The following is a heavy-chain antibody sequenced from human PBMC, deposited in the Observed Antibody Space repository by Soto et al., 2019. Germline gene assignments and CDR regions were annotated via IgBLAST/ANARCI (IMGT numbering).Heavy chain of an antibody. V-gene: IGHV3-74*01. CDR1: GFTFSNAW. CDR2: INSDGSST. CDR3: ARPEYSSSSYGMDV. J-gene: IGHJ6*02. Sequence: PGGSLRLSCAASGFTFSNAWMNWVRQAPGKGLVWVSRINSDGSSTSYADSVKGRFTISRDNSKNTLYLQMNSLRDEDTAVYYCARPEYSSSSYGMDVWGQGTTVTVSS. D-gene: IGHD6-6*01.